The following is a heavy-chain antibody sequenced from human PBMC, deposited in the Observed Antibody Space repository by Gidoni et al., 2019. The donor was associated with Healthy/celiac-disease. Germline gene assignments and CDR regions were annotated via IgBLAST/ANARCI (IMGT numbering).Heavy chain of an antibody. V-gene: IGHV3-74*01. CDR1: GFTFSRYW. CDR2: INSDGSST. CDR3: ARGCSPEGYDFWGLTSDYYGMDV. D-gene: IGHD3-3*01. J-gene: IGHJ6*02. Sequence: EVQLVESGGGLVQPGGSLRLSCAASGFTFSRYWMTWVRQAHGKGLVWVSRINSDGSSTSYADSVKGRFTISRDNAKNTLYLQMNSLRAEDTAVYYCARGCSPEGYDFWGLTSDYYGMDVWGQGTTVTVSS.